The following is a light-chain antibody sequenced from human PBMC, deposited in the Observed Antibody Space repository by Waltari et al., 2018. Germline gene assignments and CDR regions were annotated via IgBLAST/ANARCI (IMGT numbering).Light chain of an antibody. CDR1: QSIRRY. J-gene: IGKJ3*01. V-gene: IGKV1-39*01. Sequence: DILMTQSPSSLSASVGDRVTITCRSSQSIRRYLNWYQQKPGKAPKVLIYAASSLQSGGPSRFSGSGSGTDFALTISSLQPEDFATYYCQQSYSTLIFTFGPGTKVDIK. CDR2: AAS. CDR3: QQSYSTLIFT.